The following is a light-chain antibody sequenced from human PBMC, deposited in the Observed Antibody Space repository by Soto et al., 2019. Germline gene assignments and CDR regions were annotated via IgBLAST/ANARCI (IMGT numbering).Light chain of an antibody. Sequence: QSVLTQPPSASGTPGQRVTISCSGSSSNIGSNYVYWYQQLPGTAPKLLIYRNTQRPSVVPHRFSGSKSGISASLAISGLRYEDEADYCCAAWDDSLSGVVFGGGTKLTVL. CDR1: SSNIGSNY. CDR2: RNT. J-gene: IGLJ2*01. CDR3: AAWDDSLSGVV. V-gene: IGLV1-47*01.